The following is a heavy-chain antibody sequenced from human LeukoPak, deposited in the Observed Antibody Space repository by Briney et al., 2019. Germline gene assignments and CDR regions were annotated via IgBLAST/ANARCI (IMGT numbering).Heavy chain of an antibody. J-gene: IGHJ4*02. CDR3: ARDPNSGYDPNRQLFDY. CDR1: GFTFSSFV. Sequence: GGSLRLSCAASGFTFSSFVMHWVRQAPGKGLEWVALISYGGSNKYHAGSVKGRFTISRDNSKNTLYLQMNSLRAEDTAVYYCARDPNSGYDPNRQLFDYWGQGTLVTVSS. D-gene: IGHD5-12*01. CDR2: ISYGGSNK. V-gene: IGHV3-30-3*01.